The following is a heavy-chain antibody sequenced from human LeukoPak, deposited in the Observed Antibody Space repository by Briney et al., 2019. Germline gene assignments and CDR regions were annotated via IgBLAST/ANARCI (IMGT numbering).Heavy chain of an antibody. CDR1: GYIFTGYY. CDR2: SNPNSGGT. CDR3: ARSTGTTFGFSDY. J-gene: IGHJ4*02. D-gene: IGHD3-16*01. Sequence: ASVKVSCKASGYIFTGYYMHWVRQAPGQGLEWMGWSNPNSGGTNYPQKFQGRVTMTRDPSISTAYMELSRLRSDDTAVYYCARSTGTTFGFSDYWGQGTLVTVSS. V-gene: IGHV1-2*02.